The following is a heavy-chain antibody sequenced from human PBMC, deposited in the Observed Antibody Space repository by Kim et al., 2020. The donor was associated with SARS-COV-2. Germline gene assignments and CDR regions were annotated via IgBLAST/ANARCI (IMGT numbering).Heavy chain of an antibody. J-gene: IGHJ6*02. CDR2: IYYSGST. CDR1: GGSISSGGYY. Sequence: SETLSLTCTVSGGSISSGGYYWSWIRQHPGKGLEWIGYIYYSGSTYYNPSLKSRVTISEDTSKNQFSLKLSSVTAADTAVYYCARDTLKNPVPLGYYYYYCIDDWGQGTTVTVSS. V-gene: IGHV4-31*03. CDR3: ARDTLKNPVPLGYYYYYCIDD.